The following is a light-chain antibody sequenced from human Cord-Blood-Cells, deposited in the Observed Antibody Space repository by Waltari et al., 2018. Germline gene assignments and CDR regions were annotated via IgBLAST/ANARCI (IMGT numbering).Light chain of an antibody. CDR1: SSHVRGYNY. CDR2: EVS. Sequence: SALTQPASVSGSPGQSITISCTGTSSHVRGYNYVSWYQQHPGKAPKLMIYEVSNRPSGVSNRFSGSKSGNTASLTISGLQAEDEADYYCSSYTSSSTYVFGTGTKVTVL. J-gene: IGLJ1*01. CDR3: SSYTSSSTYV. V-gene: IGLV2-14*01.